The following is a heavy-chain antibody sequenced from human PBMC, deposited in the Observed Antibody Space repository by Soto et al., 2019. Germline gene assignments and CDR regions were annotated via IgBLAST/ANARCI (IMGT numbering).Heavy chain of an antibody. J-gene: IGHJ4*02. CDR2: IDPSDSYT. Sequence: GASLKISCKGSGYSFTTYWISWVRQMPGKGLEWMGRIDPSDSYTNYSPSFQGHVTISADKSITTAYLQWSSLRASDTAMYYCARHRGYGPDYWGQGTLVTVS. CDR1: GYSFTTYW. D-gene: IGHD5-18*01. V-gene: IGHV5-10-1*01. CDR3: ARHRGYGPDY.